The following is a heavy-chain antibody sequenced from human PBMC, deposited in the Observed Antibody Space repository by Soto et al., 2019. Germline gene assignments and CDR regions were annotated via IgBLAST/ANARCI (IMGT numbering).Heavy chain of an antibody. D-gene: IGHD1-26*01. CDR3: AARIRYSGSYSWFDP. CDR1: GGSISSYY. Sequence: SETQSLTSPVSGGSISSYYWSWIRQPPGKGLEWIGYIYYSGSTNYNPSLKSRVTISVDTSKNQFSLKLSSVTAADTAVYYCAARIRYSGSYSWFDPWGQGTLVTVSS. J-gene: IGHJ5*02. V-gene: IGHV4-59*01. CDR2: IYYSGST.